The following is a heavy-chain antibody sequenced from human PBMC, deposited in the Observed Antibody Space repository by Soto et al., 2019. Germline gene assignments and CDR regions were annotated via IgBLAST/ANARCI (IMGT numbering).Heavy chain of an antibody. CDR2: IYPDDSDT. Sequence: PGESLKISCKASGYSFNTYWIGWVRQLPGKGLEWMGIIYPDDSDTRYSPSFQGQVTISADKSFTTVYLQWNSPKASDTAIYYCARPGYYDSSGFFNFDHWGQGTLVTVSS. CDR3: ARPGYYDSSGFFNFDH. D-gene: IGHD3-22*01. CDR1: GYSFNTYW. V-gene: IGHV5-51*01. J-gene: IGHJ4*02.